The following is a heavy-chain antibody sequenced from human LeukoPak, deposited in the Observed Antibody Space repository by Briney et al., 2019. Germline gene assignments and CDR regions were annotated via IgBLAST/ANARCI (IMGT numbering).Heavy chain of an antibody. CDR2: INHSGST. V-gene: IGHV4-34*01. CDR1: GGSFSGYY. CDR3: ARGYCSSTSCYYYYYYGMDV. Sequence: SETLSLTCAVYGGSFSGYYWSWIRQPPGKGLEWIGEINHSGSTNYNPSPKSRVTISVDTSKKQFSLKLSSVTAADTAVYYCARGYCSSTSCYYYYYYGMDVWGQGTTVTVSS. D-gene: IGHD2-2*01. J-gene: IGHJ6*02.